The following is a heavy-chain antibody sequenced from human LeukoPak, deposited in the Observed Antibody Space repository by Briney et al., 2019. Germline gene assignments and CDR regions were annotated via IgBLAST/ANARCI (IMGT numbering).Heavy chain of an antibody. D-gene: IGHD6-13*01. V-gene: IGHV3-30-3*01. Sequence: GGSLRLSCAASGLTFSSYAMHWVRQAPGKGLEWVAVISYDGSNNYYADSVKGRFTISRDNSKNTLYLQMNSLRAEDTAVYYCARDKMVGSSWFQTLDYWGQGTLVTVSS. CDR2: ISYDGSNN. CDR3: ARDKMVGSSWFQTLDY. CDR1: GLTFSSYA. J-gene: IGHJ4*02.